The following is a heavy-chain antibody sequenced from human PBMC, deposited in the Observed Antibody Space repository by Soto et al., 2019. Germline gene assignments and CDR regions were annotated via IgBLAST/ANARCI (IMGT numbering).Heavy chain of an antibody. J-gene: IGHJ3*01. D-gene: IGHD3-10*01. CDR3: ARVWGGAFDF. V-gene: IGHV4-59*01. CDR1: GGSISSYY. CDR2: IYYSGST. Sequence: SETLSLTCTVSGGSISSYYWSCIRQPPGKGLEWIGYIYYSGSTKYNPSLKSRVTISVDTSKNRFSLRLSSVTAADTAVYYCARVWGGAFDFWGQGTMVTVSS.